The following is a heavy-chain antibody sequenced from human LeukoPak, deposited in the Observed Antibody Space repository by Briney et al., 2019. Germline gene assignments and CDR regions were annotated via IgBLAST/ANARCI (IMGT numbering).Heavy chain of an antibody. V-gene: IGHV3-23*01. CDR2: ISASGGGT. J-gene: IGHJ5*02. CDR1: GFTFSNYA. D-gene: IGHD6-13*01. CDR3: AKLQRIAAAGEDWFDP. Sequence: GGSLRLSCAASGFTFSNYAMSWVRQAPGQGLEWVSGISASGGGTYYADSVKGRFTISRDNSKNTPYLQMNSLRAEDTAVYYCAKLQRIAAAGEDWFDPWGQGTLVTVSS.